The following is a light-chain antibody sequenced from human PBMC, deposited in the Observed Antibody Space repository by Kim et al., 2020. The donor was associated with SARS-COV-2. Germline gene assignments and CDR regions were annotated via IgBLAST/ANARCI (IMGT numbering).Light chain of an antibody. Sequence: SPGERATPSCRASQSVSSKLAWYQQKPGRAPRLLIYDASTRATGIPARFSGSGSGTEFTLTISSLQFEDFAVYFCQQYNDWPPGDTFGQGTKLEI. V-gene: IGKV3-15*01. CDR2: DAS. CDR3: QQYNDWPPGDT. J-gene: IGKJ2*01. CDR1: QSVSSK.